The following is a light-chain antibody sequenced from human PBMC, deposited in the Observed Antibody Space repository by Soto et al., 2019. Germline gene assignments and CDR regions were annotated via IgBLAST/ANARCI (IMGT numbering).Light chain of an antibody. V-gene: IGKV3-20*01. CDR1: QSLSGNY. CDR2: RAS. Sequence: NVSTQSPGTLSLSPGERATLSCRASQSLSGNYLAWYQQKPGQAPRVLIYRASIRATGISDRFSGSGSGTDFTLTISRLEPEDFAVYYCQHYGASPWTFGQGTKVEIK. J-gene: IGKJ1*01. CDR3: QHYGASPWT.